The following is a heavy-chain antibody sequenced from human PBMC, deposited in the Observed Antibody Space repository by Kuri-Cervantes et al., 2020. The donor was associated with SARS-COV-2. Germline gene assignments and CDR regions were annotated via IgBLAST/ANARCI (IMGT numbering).Heavy chain of an antibody. CDR3: ARTPIYTNPYDGAVPEPGVGWFDS. CDR1: GFTFSSYA. D-gene: IGHD4/OR15-4a*01. Sequence: GESLKIPCAAPGFTFSSYAMHWVRQAPGQRLEWMGWINVGNGNTENSQKFQGRVTFTRDTSANTVSMDMSSLRSEDTAVYYCARTPIYTNPYDGAVPEPGVGWFDSWGRGTLVTVSS. CDR2: INVGNGNT. V-gene: IGHV1-3*01. J-gene: IGHJ5*01.